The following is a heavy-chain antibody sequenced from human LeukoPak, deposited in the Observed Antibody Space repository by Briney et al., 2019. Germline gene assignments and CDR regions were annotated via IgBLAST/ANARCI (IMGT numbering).Heavy chain of an antibody. CDR1: GGTFSSYA. J-gene: IGHJ6*03. CDR2: IIPIFGTA. CDR3: ARKLNTGYYYYYMDV. D-gene: IGHD2-8*02. V-gene: IGHV1-69*01. Sequence: SSVKVSCKASGGTFSSYAISWVRQAPGQGLEWTGGIIPIFGTANYAQKFQGRVTITADESTSTAYMELSSLRSEDTAVYYCARKLNTGYYYYYMDVWGKGTTVTVSS.